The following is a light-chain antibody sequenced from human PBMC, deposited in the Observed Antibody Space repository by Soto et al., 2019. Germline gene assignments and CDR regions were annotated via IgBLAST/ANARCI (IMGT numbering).Light chain of an antibody. Sequence: QSVLTQPPSASGTPGQRGTISCSGSSSNIVSNTVNWYQQLPGTAPKLLIYSNNQRPSGVPDRFSGSKSGTSASLAISGLQSEDEADYYCAAWDDSLNGVVFCGGTKLTVL. CDR1: SSNIVSNT. CDR2: SNN. CDR3: AAWDDSLNGVV. V-gene: IGLV1-44*01. J-gene: IGLJ2*01.